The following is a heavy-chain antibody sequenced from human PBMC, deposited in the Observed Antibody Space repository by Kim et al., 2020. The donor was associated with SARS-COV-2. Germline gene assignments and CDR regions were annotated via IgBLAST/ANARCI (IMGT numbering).Heavy chain of an antibody. J-gene: IGHJ4*02. V-gene: IGHV1-2*06. CDR1: GYTFTGYY. CDR3: ARDVDSSGYLFDY. Sequence: ASVKVSCKASGYTFTGYYMHWVRQAPGQGLEWMGRINPNSGGTNYAQKFQGRVTMTRDTSISTAYMELSRLRSDDTAVYYCARDVDSSGYLFDYWGQGTLVTVSS. CDR2: INPNSGGT. D-gene: IGHD3-22*01.